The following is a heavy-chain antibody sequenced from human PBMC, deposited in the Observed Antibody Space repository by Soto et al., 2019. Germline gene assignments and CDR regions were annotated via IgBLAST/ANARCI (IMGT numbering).Heavy chain of an antibody. J-gene: IGHJ4*02. Sequence: VWSLRLSSEASGFTFSSYGMHWVRQAPAKELEWVAVIWYDGSSKFYAGSVKGRFTISRDNSNDTLYLQMSSLRGDDTAVYYGARDLLVCFKDGEPDLVDFWRQGTPV. CDR3: ARDLLVCFKDGEPDLVDF. CDR1: GFTFSSYG. V-gene: IGHV3-33*01. D-gene: IGHD3-3*01. CDR2: IWYDGSSK.